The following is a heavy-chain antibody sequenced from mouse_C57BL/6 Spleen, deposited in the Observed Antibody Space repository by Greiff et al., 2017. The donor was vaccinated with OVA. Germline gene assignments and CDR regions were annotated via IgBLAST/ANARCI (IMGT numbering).Heavy chain of an antibody. CDR1: GFTFSDYY. CDR2: INYDGSST. V-gene: IGHV5-16*01. J-gene: IGHJ2*01. CDR3: ARGTGTFFDY. Sequence: EVLLVESEGGLVQPGSSMKLSCTASGFTFSDYYMAWVRQVPEKGLEWVANINYDGSSTYYLDSLKSRFIISRDNAKNILYLQMSSLKSEDTATYYCARGTGTFFDYWGQGTTLTVSS. D-gene: IGHD4-1*01.